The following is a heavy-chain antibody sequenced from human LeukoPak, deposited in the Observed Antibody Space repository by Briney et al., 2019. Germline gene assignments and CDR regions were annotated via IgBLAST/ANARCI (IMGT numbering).Heavy chain of an antibody. CDR3: ATRSPHYYYDSSGYEFDY. Sequence: ASVKVSCKVSGYTLTELSMHWVRQAPGKGLEWMGGFDPEDGETIYAQKFQGRVTITEDTSTDTAYMELSSLRSEDTAVYYCATRSPHYYYDSSGYEFDYWGQGTLVTVSS. J-gene: IGHJ4*02. D-gene: IGHD3-22*01. CDR1: GYTLTELS. CDR2: FDPEDGET. V-gene: IGHV1-24*01.